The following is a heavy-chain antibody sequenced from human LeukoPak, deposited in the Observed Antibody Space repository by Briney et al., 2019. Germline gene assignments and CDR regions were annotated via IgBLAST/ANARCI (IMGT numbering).Heavy chain of an antibody. CDR3: ARGGYDNTLADWFDS. CDR2: INPNTGGT. Sequence: ALVKVSCKASGYRFIGFFIHWVRQAPGQGLEWMGWINPNTGGTNYPHRFQGRVTMTRDTSISTVYMDLSILTSDDTAVYYCARGGYDNTLADWFDSWGQGTLVTVSS. V-gene: IGHV1-2*02. D-gene: IGHD3-22*01. J-gene: IGHJ5*01. CDR1: GYRFIGFF.